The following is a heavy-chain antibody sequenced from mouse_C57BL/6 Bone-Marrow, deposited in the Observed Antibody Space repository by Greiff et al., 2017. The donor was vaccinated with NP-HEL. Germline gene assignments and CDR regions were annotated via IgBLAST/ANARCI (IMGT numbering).Heavy chain of an antibody. CDR1: GYTFTEYT. J-gene: IGHJ1*03. Sequence: QVQLQQPGAELVKPGASVKLSCKASGYTFTEYTIHWVKQRSGQGLEWIGWFYPGSGSIKYNEKFKDKATLTADKSSSTVYMELSRLTSEDSAVYFCARHVSYYYGRKWYFDVWGTGTTVTVSS. D-gene: IGHD1-1*01. CDR2: FYPGSGSI. V-gene: IGHV1-62-2*01. CDR3: ARHVSYYYGRKWYFDV.